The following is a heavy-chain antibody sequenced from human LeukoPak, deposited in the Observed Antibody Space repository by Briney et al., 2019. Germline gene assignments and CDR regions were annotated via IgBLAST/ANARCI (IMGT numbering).Heavy chain of an antibody. CDR3: TIQVGATTFDY. V-gene: IGHV3-15*01. Sequence: GGSLRLSCAPSGFTFSNAWMSWVRQAPGKGLEWFGRIKSKTDGGTTDYAAPVKGRFTISRDDSKNTLYLQMNSLKTEDTAVYYCTIQVGATTFDYWGEGTLVTISS. CDR1: GFTFSNAW. CDR2: IKSKTDGGTT. D-gene: IGHD1-26*01. J-gene: IGHJ4*02.